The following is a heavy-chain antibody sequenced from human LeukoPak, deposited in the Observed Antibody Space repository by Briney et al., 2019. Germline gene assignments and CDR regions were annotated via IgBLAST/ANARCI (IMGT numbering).Heavy chain of an antibody. Sequence: GGSLRLSCAASGFTFSNSAMTWVRQAPGKGLDWVSSISPSGLSIYYADSVKGRFTISRDNAKNSLYLQMNSLRAEDTAVYYCARGPIPDYWGQGTLVTVSS. D-gene: IGHD2-2*02. V-gene: IGHV3-21*01. CDR3: ARGPIPDY. J-gene: IGHJ4*02. CDR2: ISPSGLSI. CDR1: GFTFSNSA.